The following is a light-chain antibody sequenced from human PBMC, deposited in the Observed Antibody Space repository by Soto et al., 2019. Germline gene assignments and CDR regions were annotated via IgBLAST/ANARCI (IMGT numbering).Light chain of an antibody. Sequence: SALTQPASLSGSPGQSITISCTGTSSDVGGYNYVSWYQQHPGKAPKLMIYDVSNRPSGVSNRFSGSKSGNTASLTIYGLQAEDEADYYCSSYTSSSTLYVFGTGTKVTVL. CDR1: SSDVGGYNY. V-gene: IGLV2-14*01. CDR2: DVS. CDR3: SSYTSSSTLYV. J-gene: IGLJ1*01.